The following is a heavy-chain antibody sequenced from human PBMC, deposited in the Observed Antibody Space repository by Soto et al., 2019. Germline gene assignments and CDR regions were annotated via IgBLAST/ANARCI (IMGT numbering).Heavy chain of an antibody. CDR3: ARDGVGPFDY. V-gene: IGHV4-59*02. CDR2: TSYSGNT. CDR1: DGSVSSYQ. Sequence: QVQLQESGPGLLKPSETLSLTCTISDGSVSSYQWSWIRQPPGKGLEWIGLTSYSGNTVYNPSLKSRVAFSVDTSKNHFSLTLTSVTAADTAVYYCARDGVGPFDYWGQGTLVTVSS. J-gene: IGHJ4*02. D-gene: IGHD1-26*01.